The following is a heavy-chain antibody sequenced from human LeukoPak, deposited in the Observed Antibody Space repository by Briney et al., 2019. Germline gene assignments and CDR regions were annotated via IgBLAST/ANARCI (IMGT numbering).Heavy chain of an antibody. CDR1: GFTFSNYW. J-gene: IGHJ4*02. D-gene: IGHD1-26*01. CDR3: GREIPGGTTSLDC. Sequence: GSLRLSCAASGFTFSNYWMSWIRQAPGRGLEWVANIKEDGSSKNYVDSVQGRFTISRDNAKKALYLQMNSLRAEDTAVYYCGREIPGGTTSLDCWGQGTLVTVSS. V-gene: IGHV3-7*04. CDR2: IKEDGSSK.